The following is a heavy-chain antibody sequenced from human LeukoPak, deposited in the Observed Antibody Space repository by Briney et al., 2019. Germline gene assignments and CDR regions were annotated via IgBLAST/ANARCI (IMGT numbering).Heavy chain of an antibody. D-gene: IGHD2-15*01. CDR2: ISGSSENT. Sequence: GGSLRLSCAASGFIFSNFAMSWVRQAPGKGPEWVSSISGSSENTYYAESVRGRFTISRDNSKNTLYLQMNSLRAEDTAVYYCAKDISGIVVVVAATFDYWGQGTLVTVSS. V-gene: IGHV3-23*01. CDR3: AKDISGIVVVVAATFDY. CDR1: GFIFSNFA. J-gene: IGHJ4*02.